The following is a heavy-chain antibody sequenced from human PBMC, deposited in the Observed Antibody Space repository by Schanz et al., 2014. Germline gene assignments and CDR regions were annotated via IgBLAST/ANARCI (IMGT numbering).Heavy chain of an antibody. D-gene: IGHD3-22*01. V-gene: IGHV1-46*01. CDR1: GYTFTNFF. CDR2: INPSGGST. CDR3: AREVGLYDRGWFDP. J-gene: IGHJ5*02. Sequence: QVQLIQSGAEVKKPGASVKVSCTASGYTFTNFFLHWVRQAPGQGLEWMGMINPSGGSTTYAQKFQGRVTMTRDTSTSTVYMELSSLRSEDTAVYYCAREVGLYDRGWFDPWGQGTLVTVSS.